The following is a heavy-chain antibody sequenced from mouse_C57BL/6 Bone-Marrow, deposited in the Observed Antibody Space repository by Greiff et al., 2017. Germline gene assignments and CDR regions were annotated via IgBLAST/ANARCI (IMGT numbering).Heavy chain of an antibody. CDR1: GYTFTSYW. CDR3: AIYPGFAY. CDR2: INPSSGYT. Sequence: VKLMESGAELAKPGASVKLSCKASGYTFTSYWMHWVKQRPGQGLEWIGYINPSSGYTKYNQKFKDKATLTADKSSRTAYMQLSSLTYEDSAVYYCAIYPGFAYWGQGTLVTVSA. V-gene: IGHV1-7*01. J-gene: IGHJ3*01. D-gene: IGHD2-1*01.